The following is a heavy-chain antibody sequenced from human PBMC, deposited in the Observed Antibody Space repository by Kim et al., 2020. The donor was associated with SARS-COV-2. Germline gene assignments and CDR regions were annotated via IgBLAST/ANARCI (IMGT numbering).Heavy chain of an antibody. Sequence: SVKVSCKASGGTFRSYAISWVRQAPGQGLEWMGGIIPIFGTANYAQKFQGRVTITADESTSTAYMELSSLRSEDTAVYYCARDLGDGYNLTPGDYWGQGTLVTVSS. CDR1: GGTFRSYA. V-gene: IGHV1-69*13. CDR2: IIPIFGTA. CDR3: ARDLGDGYNLTPGDY. J-gene: IGHJ4*02. D-gene: IGHD2-21*01.